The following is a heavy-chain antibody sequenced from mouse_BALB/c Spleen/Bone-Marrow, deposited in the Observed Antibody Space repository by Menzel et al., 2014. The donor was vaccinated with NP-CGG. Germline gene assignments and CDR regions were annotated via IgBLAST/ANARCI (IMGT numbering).Heavy chain of an antibody. CDR3: ARAAYYRYDEGAWFAY. J-gene: IGHJ3*01. D-gene: IGHD2-14*01. Sequence: QVQLQQSGAELARPGASVKMSCKASGYTFTSYTMHWVKQRPGQGLGWIGYINPSSGYTNYNQKFKDKATLTADKSSSTAYMQLSSLTSEDSAVYYCARAAYYRYDEGAWFAYWGQGTLVTVSA. V-gene: IGHV1-4*01. CDR2: INPSSGYT. CDR1: GYTFTSYT.